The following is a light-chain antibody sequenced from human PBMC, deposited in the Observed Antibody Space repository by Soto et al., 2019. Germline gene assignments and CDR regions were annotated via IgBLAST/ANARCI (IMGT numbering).Light chain of an antibody. CDR1: QSVGNNY. CDR3: EQYGSTPLT. CDR2: DAS. Sequence: EIVLTQSPGTLALSPGEIATLSCRATQSVGNNYLAWYQQKPGQAPRFLIYDASSTATGIPDRFSGSGSGTDFTLTISRLEPEDFAVYYCEQYGSTPLTVGGGTKVEIK. J-gene: IGKJ4*01. V-gene: IGKV3-20*01.